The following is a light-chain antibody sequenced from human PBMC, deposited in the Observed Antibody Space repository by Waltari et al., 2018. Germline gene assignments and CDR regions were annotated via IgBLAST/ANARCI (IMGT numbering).Light chain of an antibody. V-gene: IGKV1-5*03. CDR1: QSVGTW. CDR3: QQYNDYPYT. Sequence: DIQMAQSPSTLSASIGDRLPITCRASQSVGTWLDWYQQKPGTAPNLLFYKASILESGVPSRFSGSGSGTEFTLTISSLQPDDFAVYYCQQYNDYPYTFGRGTKLEIK. CDR2: KAS. J-gene: IGKJ2*01.